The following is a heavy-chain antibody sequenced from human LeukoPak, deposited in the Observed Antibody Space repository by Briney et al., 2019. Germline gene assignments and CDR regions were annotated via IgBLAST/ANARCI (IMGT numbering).Heavy chain of an antibody. CDR3: ERPHSGHLFDY. J-gene: IGHJ4*02. V-gene: IGHV3-30-3*01. Sequence: PGGSLRLSCAPSGFILSTYAMHWVRQAPGTGLEWVAVISYDGSHSYYADSVKGRFTISRDNSKNNLDLQMNSLRPEDTAVYYCERPHSGHLFDYWGQGALVTVSS. D-gene: IGHD3-10*01. CDR2: ISYDGSHS. CDR1: GFILSTYA.